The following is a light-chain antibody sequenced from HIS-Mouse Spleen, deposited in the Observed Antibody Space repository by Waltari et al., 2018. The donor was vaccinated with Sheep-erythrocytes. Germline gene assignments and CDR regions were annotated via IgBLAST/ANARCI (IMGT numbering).Light chain of an antibody. CDR1: SSDVGRYNL. J-gene: IGLJ3*02. CDR3: CSYAGSSTPWV. CDR2: EGS. Sequence: QSALTQPASVSGSPGPSFTISCTGTSSDVGRYNLFSWYQQHPGKAPKLMIYEGSKRPSGVSNRFSGSKSGNTASLTISGLQAEDEADYYCCSYAGSSTPWVFGGGTKLTVL. V-gene: IGLV2-23*01.